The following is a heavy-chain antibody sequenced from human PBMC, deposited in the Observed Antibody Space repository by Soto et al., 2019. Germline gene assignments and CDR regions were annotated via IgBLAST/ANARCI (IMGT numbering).Heavy chain of an antibody. CDR2: INSDGSST. CDR1: GFTFSSYW. CDR3: ARGGDYGSGSYYYQY. V-gene: IGHV3-74*01. D-gene: IGHD3-10*01. Sequence: EVQLVESGGGLVQPGGSLRLSCAASGFTFSSYWMHWVRQAPGKGLVWVSRINSDGSSTSYADSVKGRFTISRDNAKNTLYLQVNSVRAEDTAVYYCARGGDYGSGSYYYQYWGQGTLVTVSS. J-gene: IGHJ4*02.